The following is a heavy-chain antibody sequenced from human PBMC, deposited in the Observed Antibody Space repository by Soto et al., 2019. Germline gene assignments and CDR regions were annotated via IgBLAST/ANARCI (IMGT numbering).Heavy chain of an antibody. CDR1: GFTFGNYA. CDR2: ISGNGGST. CDR3: AKRPASIITFDY. Sequence: PGGSLRLSCAASGFTFGNYAMSWVRQAPGKGLEWVSTISGNGGSTYYADSVKGRFTISRDNSKNMLFLQINSLRDDDSAVCYCAKRPASIITFDYWGKGTPVTVSS. V-gene: IGHV3-23*01. J-gene: IGHJ4*02. D-gene: IGHD2-2*01.